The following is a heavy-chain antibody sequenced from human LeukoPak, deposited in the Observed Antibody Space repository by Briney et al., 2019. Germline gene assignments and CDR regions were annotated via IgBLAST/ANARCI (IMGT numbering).Heavy chain of an antibody. J-gene: IGHJ4*02. CDR3: ARATYDFWSGYSGTKENDY. D-gene: IGHD3-3*01. V-gene: IGHV1-18*04. CDR2: ISAYNANT. CDR1: GYTFTSYG. Sequence: ASVKVSCKASGYTFTSYGISWVRQAPGQGLEWMGWISAYNANTKYAQKLQGRVTMTTDTSTSTAYMELRSLRSDDTAVYYCARATYDFWSGYSGTKENDYWGQGTLVTVSS.